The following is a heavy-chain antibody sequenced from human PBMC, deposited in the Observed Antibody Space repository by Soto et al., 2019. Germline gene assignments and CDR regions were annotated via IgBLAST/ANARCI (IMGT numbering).Heavy chain of an antibody. CDR1: GGSISSYY. Sequence: SETLSLTCTVSGGSISSYYWSWIRQPPGKGLEWIGYIYYSGSTNYNPSLKSRVTISVDTSKNQFSLKLSSVTAADTAVYYCARARRHSDAFDIWGKGTMVTVSS. D-gene: IGHD6-25*01. V-gene: IGHV4-59*01. CDR2: IYYSGST. CDR3: ARARRHSDAFDI. J-gene: IGHJ3*02.